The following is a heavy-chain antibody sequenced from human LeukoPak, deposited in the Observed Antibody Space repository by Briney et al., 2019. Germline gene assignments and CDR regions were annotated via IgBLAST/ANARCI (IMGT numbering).Heavy chain of an antibody. J-gene: IGHJ6*02. CDR1: GFTFSSYG. V-gene: IGHV3-7*03. Sequence: GGSLRLSCAASGFTFSSYGMHWVRQAPGKGLEWVANIKQDASEKYYVDSVKGRFTISRDNAKNSLYLQMNSLTAEDTAVYYCGRSMDVWGQGTTVTVSS. CDR3: GRSMDV. CDR2: IKQDASEK.